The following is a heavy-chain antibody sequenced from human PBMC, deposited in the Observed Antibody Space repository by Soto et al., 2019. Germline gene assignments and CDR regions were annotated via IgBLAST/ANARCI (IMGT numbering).Heavy chain of an antibody. Sequence: QVQLVASGGGVVQPGRSLRLSCATSGFSFSSSGMHWVRQAPGKGLEWVAVLWSDEVTPDYADYVEGRFTISRENSKNTLYLQMNRLRAEETAVYYCASYDGGGYYDYWGQGTLVTVSS. V-gene: IGHV3-33*03. CDR3: ASYDGGGYYDY. CDR1: GFSFSSSG. CDR2: LWSDEVTP. J-gene: IGHJ4*02. D-gene: IGHD3-22*01.